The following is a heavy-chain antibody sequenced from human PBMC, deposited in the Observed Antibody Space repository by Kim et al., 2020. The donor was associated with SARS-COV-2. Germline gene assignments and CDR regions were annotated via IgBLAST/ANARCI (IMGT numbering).Heavy chain of an antibody. CDR2: DK. J-gene: IGHJ4*02. CDR3: AHRTTGEFDY. V-gene: IGHV2-5*05. D-gene: IGHD7-27*01. Sequence: DKRHGPYMKSRLTITKDTSKNQVVLTMTNMDPVDTATYYCAHRTTGEFDYWGQGTLVTVSS.